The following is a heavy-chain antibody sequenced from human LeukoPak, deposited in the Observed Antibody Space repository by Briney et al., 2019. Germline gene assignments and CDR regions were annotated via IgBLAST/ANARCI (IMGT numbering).Heavy chain of an antibody. V-gene: IGHV3-21*01. CDR1: GFTFSSYS. J-gene: IGHJ4*02. CDR3: ASTTDILGYCSSTSCAFDY. CDR2: ISSSSSYI. D-gene: IGHD2-2*01. Sequence: PGGSLRLSCAASGFTFSSYSMNWVRQAPGKELEWVSSISSSSSYIYHADSVKGRFTISRDNAKNSLYLQMNSLRAEDTAVYYCASTTDILGYCSSTSCAFDYWGQGTLVTVSS.